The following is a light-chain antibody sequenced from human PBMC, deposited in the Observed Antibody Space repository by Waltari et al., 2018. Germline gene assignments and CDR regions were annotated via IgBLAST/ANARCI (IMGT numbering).Light chain of an antibody. CDR1: SSDVGNYNL. CDR2: DDN. Sequence: QSALTQPASVSGSPGQSITISCTGTSSDVGNYNLVPWYHQYPAKAPKVMIYDDNRRPSGVSDRFSGSKSGNTASLTISGVQAEDEADYYCCSYAGSYTWVFGGGTKLTVL. CDR3: CSYAGSYTWV. J-gene: IGLJ3*02. V-gene: IGLV2-23*01.